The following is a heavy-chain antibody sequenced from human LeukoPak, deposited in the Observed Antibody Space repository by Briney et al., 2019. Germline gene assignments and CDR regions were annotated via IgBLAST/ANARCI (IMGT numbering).Heavy chain of an antibody. CDR1: GYTFSSYG. CDR3: ARGSSIATLGFDP. D-gene: IGHD6-6*01. Sequence: WASVKVSCKASGYTFSSYGISWVRQAPGQGLEWMGWISAHNGNTNYTQKVQGGVTMTTDTSTSTAYMELGSLRSDDTAVYYCARGSSIATLGFDPWGQGTLVTVSS. V-gene: IGHV1-18*01. CDR2: ISAHNGNT. J-gene: IGHJ5*02.